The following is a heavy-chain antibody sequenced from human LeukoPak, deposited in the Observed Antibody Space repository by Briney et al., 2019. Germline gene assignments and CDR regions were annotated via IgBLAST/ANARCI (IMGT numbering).Heavy chain of an antibody. D-gene: IGHD6-19*01. CDR3: ARSFSSGWYFDY. V-gene: IGHV3-21*01. Sequence: GGSLRLSCAASGFTFSSYSMNWVRQAPGKGLEWVSSISSSSSYIYYADSVKGRFTISRDNAKNSLYLQMNSLRADDTAVYYCARSFSSGWYFDYWGQGTLVTVSS. J-gene: IGHJ4*02. CDR1: GFTFSSYS. CDR2: ISSSSSYI.